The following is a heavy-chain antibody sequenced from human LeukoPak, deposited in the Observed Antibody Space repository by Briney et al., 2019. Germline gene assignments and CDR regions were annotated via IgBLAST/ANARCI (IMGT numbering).Heavy chain of an antibody. V-gene: IGHV3-30*02. CDR1: GFTFSSYG. CDR3: ARVTGYDFWSGYYYYYYYYMDV. CDR2: IRYDGSNK. Sequence: GGSLRLSCAASGFTFSSYGMHWVRQAPGKGLEWVAFIRYDGSNKYYAASVKGRFTISRDNAKNSLYLQMNSLRAEDTAVYYCARVTGYDFWSGYYYYYYYYMDVWGKGTTVTVSS. J-gene: IGHJ6*03. D-gene: IGHD3-3*01.